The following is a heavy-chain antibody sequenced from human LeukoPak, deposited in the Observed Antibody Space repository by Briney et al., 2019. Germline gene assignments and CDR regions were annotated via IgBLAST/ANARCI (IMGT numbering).Heavy chain of an antibody. CDR1: GFTFSSYS. Sequence: GGSLRLSCAASGFTFSSYSMNWVRQAPGKGLEWVAVISYDGSNKYYADSVKGRFTISRDNSKNTLYLQMNSLRAEDTAVYYCARDHKDYYDSSGYYHWGQGTLVIVSS. CDR3: ARDHKDYYDSSGYYH. V-gene: IGHV3-30*03. D-gene: IGHD3-22*01. CDR2: ISYDGSNK. J-gene: IGHJ5*02.